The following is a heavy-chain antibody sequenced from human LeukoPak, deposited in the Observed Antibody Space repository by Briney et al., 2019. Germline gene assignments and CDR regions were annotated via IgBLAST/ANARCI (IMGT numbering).Heavy chain of an antibody. Sequence: GGSLRLSCAASGFTFSSYWMSWVRQAPGKGLEWVSNIKQDGSEKYYVDSVKGRFTISRDNAKNSLYLQMNSLRAEDTAVYYCARVDPLLSFDIWGQGTMVTVSS. J-gene: IGHJ3*02. CDR3: ARVDPLLSFDI. CDR2: IKQDGSEK. CDR1: GFTFSSYW. V-gene: IGHV3-7*01. D-gene: IGHD2-21*01.